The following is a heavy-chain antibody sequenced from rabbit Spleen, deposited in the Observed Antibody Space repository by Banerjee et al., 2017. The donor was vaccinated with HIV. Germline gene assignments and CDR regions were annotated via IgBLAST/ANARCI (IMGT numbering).Heavy chain of an antibody. CDR3: ARVTSSSFSSYGMDL. Sequence: QEQLVESGGGLVKPEGSLTLTCKASGVSFSDKDVMCWVRQAPGKGLEWIACINIVTGKSVYASWAKGRFIMSKTSSTTVTLQMTSLTVADTATYFCARVTSSSFSSYGMDLWGPGTLVTVS. J-gene: IGHJ6*01. D-gene: IGHD1-1*01. CDR1: GVSFSDKDV. V-gene: IGHV1S45*01. CDR2: INIVTGKS.